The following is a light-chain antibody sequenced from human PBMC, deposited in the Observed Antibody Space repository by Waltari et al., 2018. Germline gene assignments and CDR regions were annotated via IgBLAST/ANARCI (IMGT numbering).Light chain of an antibody. Sequence: SYVLTQTPSVSVAPGKTARLTCGGNNIGTKSAHWYQQKPGQAPVLVISENNDRPSGIPERFSGSNSVNTATLTISRVEAGDEADYYCQVWDDTSDHPGVFGGGTYLTVL. CDR1: NIGTKS. CDR2: ENN. CDR3: QVWDDTSDHPGV. V-gene: IGLV3-21*04. J-gene: IGLJ2*01.